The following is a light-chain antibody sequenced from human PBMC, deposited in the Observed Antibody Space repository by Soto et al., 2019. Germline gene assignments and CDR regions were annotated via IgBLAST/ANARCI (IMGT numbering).Light chain of an antibody. V-gene: IGKV3-11*01. CDR1: QSVSSY. Sequence: EIVLTQSPATLSLSPGERATLSCRASQSVSSYLAWYQQKPGQAPRLLIYDASNRATGIPARFSGSGSGTDFTLTISSLEPEDFAVYYCQKRSAWPLTFGGGTKVEIK. CDR2: DAS. CDR3: QKRSAWPLT. J-gene: IGKJ4*01.